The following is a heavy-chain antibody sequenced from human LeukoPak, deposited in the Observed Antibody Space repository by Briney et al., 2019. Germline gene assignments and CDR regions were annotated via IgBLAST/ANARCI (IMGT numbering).Heavy chain of an antibody. J-gene: IGHJ4*02. CDR1: GFTFSSYA. V-gene: IGHV3-23*01. CDR2: ISGSGGST. CDR3: AKPPITMVRGAFDY. D-gene: IGHD3-10*01. Sequence: GGSLRLSCAASGFTFSSYALHWVRQAPGKGLEWVSAISGSGGSTYYADSVKGRFTISRDNSKNTLYLQMNSLRAEDTAVDYCAKPPITMVRGAFDYWGQGTLVTVSS.